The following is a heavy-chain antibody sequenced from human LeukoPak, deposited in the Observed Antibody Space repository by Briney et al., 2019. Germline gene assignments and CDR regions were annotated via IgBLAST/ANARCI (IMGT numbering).Heavy chain of an antibody. J-gene: IGHJ3*02. D-gene: IGHD1-1*01. CDR2: IYYSGTT. Sequence: PSETLSLTCTVSGGSISSSSYYWGWLRQPPGKGLEWIGSIYYSGTTYYNPSLKSRVTISLDTSKNQFSLKLSSLTAADTAVYYCARDASNVNEAFDIWGQGTMVTVSS. CDR1: GGSISSSSYY. CDR3: ARDASNVNEAFDI. V-gene: IGHV4-39*07.